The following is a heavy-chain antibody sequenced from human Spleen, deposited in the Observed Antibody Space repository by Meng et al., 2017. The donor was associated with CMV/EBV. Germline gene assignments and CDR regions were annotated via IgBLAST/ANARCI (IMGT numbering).Heavy chain of an antibody. D-gene: IGHD2-15*01. CDR1: GYTFTNSF. V-gene: IGHV1-46*01. CDR2: IDPSGDSP. CDR3: ARDTPGEDKWD. J-gene: IGHJ4*02. Sequence: ASVKVSCKTSGYTFTNSFSHWVRQAPGQGLEWMARIDPSGDSPTYAQNFQGRVTMTRDTSTTTVYLDLTSLTSGDTAMYYCARDTPGEDKWDWGQGTLVTVSS.